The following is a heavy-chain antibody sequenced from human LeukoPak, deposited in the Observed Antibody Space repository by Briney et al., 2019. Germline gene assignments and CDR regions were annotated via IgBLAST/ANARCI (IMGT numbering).Heavy chain of an antibody. D-gene: IGHD5-18*01. Sequence: PSETLSLTCAVYGGSFSGYYWSWIRQPPGKGLEWIGEINHSGSTNYNPSLKSRVTISVDTSKNQFSLKLSSVTAADTAVYYCAGRTRGYSFGPYYYDMDVWGQGTTVTVSS. CDR2: INHSGST. V-gene: IGHV4-34*01. CDR1: GGSFSGYY. J-gene: IGHJ6*02. CDR3: AGRTRGYSFGPYYYDMDV.